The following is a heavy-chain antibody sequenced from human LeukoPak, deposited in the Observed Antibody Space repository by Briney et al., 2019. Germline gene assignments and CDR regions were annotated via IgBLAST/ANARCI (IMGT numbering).Heavy chain of an antibody. Sequence: GGSLRLSCVASGFTFSSYAMSWVRQAPGKGLEWVSTISGSGGSTYYADSVKGRFTISRDNSKNTLYLQMNSLRAEDTAVYYCARAPLHLAMYHYFDYWGQGTLVTVSS. D-gene: IGHD2-2*01. CDR3: ARAPLHLAMYHYFDY. J-gene: IGHJ4*02. CDR1: GFTFSSYA. V-gene: IGHV3-23*01. CDR2: ISGSGGST.